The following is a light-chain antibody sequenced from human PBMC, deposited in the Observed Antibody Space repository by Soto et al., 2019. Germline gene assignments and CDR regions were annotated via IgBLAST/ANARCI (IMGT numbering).Light chain of an antibody. J-gene: IGLJ3*02. Sequence: QSALTQPASLSGSPGQSITMSCTGTSSDVGGYNYVSWYQQHPGKAPKLMIYEVSNRPSGVSNRFSGSKSGNTASLTICGLQAEDEADYYCSSYTSRSTRVFGGGTKPTVL. CDR3: SSYTSRSTRV. CDR1: SSDVGGYNY. V-gene: IGLV2-14*01. CDR2: EVS.